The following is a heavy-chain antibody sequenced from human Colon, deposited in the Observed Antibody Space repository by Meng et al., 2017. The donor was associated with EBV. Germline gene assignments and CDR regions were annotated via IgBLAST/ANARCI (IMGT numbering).Heavy chain of an antibody. Sequence: EVELVEAGGGLAEPGGSLSLACVASGFTFTNSHMTWVRQAPGKGLEWVGRIKRASDGGTTDYAAPVKGRFTISRDDSKSTVYLQMNSLKSEDTGVYYCTDVGGDMIWGQGTLVTVSS. CDR3: TDVGGDMI. CDR1: GFTFTNSH. CDR2: IKRASDGGTT. D-gene: IGHD3-10*01. V-gene: IGHV3-15*01. J-gene: IGHJ4*02.